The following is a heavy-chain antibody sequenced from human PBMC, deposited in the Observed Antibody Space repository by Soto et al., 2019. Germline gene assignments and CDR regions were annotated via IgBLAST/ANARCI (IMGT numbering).Heavy chain of an antibody. CDR3: TTGPIVVVVAATDYYYYGMDV. J-gene: IGHJ6*02. Sequence: PGGSLRLSCAASGFTFSNAWMNWVRQAPGKGLEWVGRFKSKTDGGTTDYAAPVKGRFTISRDDSKNTLYLQMNSLKTEDTAVYYCTTGPIVVVVAATDYYYYGMDVWGQGTTVTVSS. D-gene: IGHD2-15*01. V-gene: IGHV3-15*07. CDR2: FKSKTDGGTT. CDR1: GFTFSNAW.